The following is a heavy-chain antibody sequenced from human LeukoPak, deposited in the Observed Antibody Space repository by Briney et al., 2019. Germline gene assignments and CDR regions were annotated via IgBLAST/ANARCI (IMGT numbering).Heavy chain of an antibody. D-gene: IGHD1-26*01. CDR3: ASSGSYRFDY. CDR1: GFTFSSYS. J-gene: IGHJ4*02. Sequence: GGSLRLSCEASGFTFSSYSMNWVRQAPGKGLEWVSHITASGTAMFYADSVKGRFTISRDNAKNSLYLQMNSLRDEDTAEYYCASSGSYRFDYWGQGTLVTVSS. CDR2: ITASGTAM. V-gene: IGHV3-48*02.